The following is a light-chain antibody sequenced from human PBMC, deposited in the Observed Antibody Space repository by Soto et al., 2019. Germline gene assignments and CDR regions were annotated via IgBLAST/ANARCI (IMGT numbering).Light chain of an antibody. J-gene: IGLJ3*02. CDR1: SSDVGAYKF. Sequence: QSALTQPASVSGSPGQSITIFCTGTSSDVGAYKFVSWYRHHPGRAPQVMIYEVTNRPSGVSSRFSGSKSGNTASLTISGLQPEDEGDYYCLLYFGGPWVFGGGTKLTVL. V-gene: IGLV2-14*01. CDR2: EVT. CDR3: LLYFGGPWV.